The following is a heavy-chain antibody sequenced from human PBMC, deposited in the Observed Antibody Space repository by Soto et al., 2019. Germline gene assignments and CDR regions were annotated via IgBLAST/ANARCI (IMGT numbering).Heavy chain of an antibody. J-gene: IGHJ3*02. CDR3: ARRGIAVAGRDAFDI. Sequence: QVQLVQSGAEVQKPGSSVKVSCKASGGTFSSYTISWVRQAPGQGLEWMGRIIPILGIANYAQKFQGRVTITADKSTSTAYMELSSLRSEDTAVYYCARRGIAVAGRDAFDIWGQGTMVTVSS. CDR2: IIPILGIA. CDR1: GGTFSSYT. V-gene: IGHV1-69*02. D-gene: IGHD6-19*01.